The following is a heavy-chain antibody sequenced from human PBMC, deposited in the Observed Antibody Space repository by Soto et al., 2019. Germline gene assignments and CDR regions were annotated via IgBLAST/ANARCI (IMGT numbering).Heavy chain of an antibody. CDR1: GFTFSAYY. Sequence: QVQLVQSGAEVKKPGASVKVSCKASGFTFSAYYIYWVRQAPGQGLEWMGWINPNSGGTNNAQKFQGRVNMTRDTTTSTVYMELSALIPDDTAVYYCARSLLDEYSSSWRSAYYGMDVWGQGTTVTVSS. V-gene: IGHV1-2*02. J-gene: IGHJ6*02. CDR2: INPNSGGT. CDR3: ARSLLDEYSSSWRSAYYGMDV. D-gene: IGHD6-13*01.